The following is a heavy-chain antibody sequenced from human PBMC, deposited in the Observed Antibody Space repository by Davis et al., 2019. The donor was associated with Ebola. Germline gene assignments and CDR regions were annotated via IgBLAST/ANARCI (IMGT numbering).Heavy chain of an antibody. CDR3: TRGSGTYD. J-gene: IGHJ4*02. V-gene: IGHV3-15*06. Sequence: GGSLRLSCAASGFSFRSAWMSWVRQAPGKGLEWVGRIKSKIDGGTTHYAARVKDRFIISRDDSKNTLYLQMNRLKTEDTGLYYCTRGSGTYDWGQGTLVTVSS. CDR1: GFSFRSAW. D-gene: IGHD1-26*01. CDR2: IKSKIDGGTT.